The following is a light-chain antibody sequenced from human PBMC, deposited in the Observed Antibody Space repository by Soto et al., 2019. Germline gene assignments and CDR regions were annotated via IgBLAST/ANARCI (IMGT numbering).Light chain of an antibody. CDR1: QTVSSYF. CDR3: QHYGGSPLYS. Sequence: EIVLTQSPGTLSLSPGERATLSCRASQTVSSYFLAWYQQKPGQAPRLLIYGTSNRATGIPDRFSGSGSGTDFTLTISRLQPEDFAVYYCQHYGGSPLYSFGQGIKLEI. J-gene: IGKJ2*01. V-gene: IGKV3-20*01. CDR2: GTS.